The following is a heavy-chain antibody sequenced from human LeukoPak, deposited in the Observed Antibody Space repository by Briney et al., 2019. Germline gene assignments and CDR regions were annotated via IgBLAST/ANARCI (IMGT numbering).Heavy chain of an antibody. D-gene: IGHD4-11*01. CDR2: ISSSGSTI. J-gene: IGHJ3*02. V-gene: IGHV3-11*04. CDR1: GFTFSDYY. Sequence: PGGSLRLSCAASGFTFSDYYMSWIRQAPGKGLEWVSYISSSGSTIYYADSVKGRFTISRDNAKNSLYLQMNSLRAEDTAVYYCARDLMVAYSNSPGAFDIWGQGTMVTVSS. CDR3: ARDLMVAYSNSPGAFDI.